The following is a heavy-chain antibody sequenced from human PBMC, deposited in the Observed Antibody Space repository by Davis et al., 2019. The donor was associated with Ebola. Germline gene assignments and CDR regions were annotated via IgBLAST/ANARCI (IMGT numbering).Heavy chain of an antibody. V-gene: IGHV3-74*01. D-gene: IGHD6-13*01. CDR3: AKDPWSSSWYPYYYYYYGMDV. CDR1: GFTFSSYW. CDR2: INSDGSST. Sequence: GESLKISCAASGFTFSSYWMHWVRQAPGKGLVWVSRINSDGSSTSYADSVKGRFTISRDNAKNTLYLQMNSLRAEDTAVYYCAKDPWSSSWYPYYYYYYGMDVWGKGTTVTVSS. J-gene: IGHJ6*04.